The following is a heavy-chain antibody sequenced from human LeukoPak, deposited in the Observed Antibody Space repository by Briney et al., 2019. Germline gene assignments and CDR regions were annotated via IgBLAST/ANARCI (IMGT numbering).Heavy chain of an antibody. D-gene: IGHD3-22*01. J-gene: IGHJ4*02. V-gene: IGHV4-34*01. CDR2: INHSGST. CDR3: ARALDDSSGYYVDY. Sequence: SETLSLTCAVYGGSFSGYHWSWIRQPPGKGLEWIGEINHSGSTNYNPSLKSRVTISVDTSKNQFSLKLSSVTAADTAVYYCARALDDSSGYYVDYWGQGTLVTVSS. CDR1: GGSFSGYH.